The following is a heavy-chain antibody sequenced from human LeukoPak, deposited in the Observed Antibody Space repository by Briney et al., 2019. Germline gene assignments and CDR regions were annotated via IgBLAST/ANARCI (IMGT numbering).Heavy chain of an antibody. J-gene: IGHJ6*01. Sequence: SETLSLTCTVSGGSISSYYWSWIRQPPGKGLEWIGYIYNSGSINYNPSLKSRVTTSIDTSKKQFSLKLSSVTAADTAVYYCARLRITGGHYYQHGLDVWGQGTTATVSS. V-gene: IGHV4-59*08. CDR3: ARLRITGGHYYQHGLDV. CDR1: GGSISSYY. CDR2: IYNSGSI. D-gene: IGHD2-8*02.